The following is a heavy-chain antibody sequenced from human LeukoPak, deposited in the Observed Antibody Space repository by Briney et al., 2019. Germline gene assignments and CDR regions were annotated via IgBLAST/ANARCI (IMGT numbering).Heavy chain of an antibody. CDR2: INPNSGGT. V-gene: IGHV1-2*02. D-gene: IGHD3-10*01. CDR3: ARGTSSGSYYNDAFDI. J-gene: IGHJ3*02. Sequence: ASVKVSCKASGYTFTGYYMHWVRQAPGQGLEWMGWINPNSGGTNYAQKFQGRVTMTRDTSISTAYMELSRLRSDDTAVYYCARGTSSGSYYNDAFDIWGQGTVVTVSS. CDR1: GYTFTGYY.